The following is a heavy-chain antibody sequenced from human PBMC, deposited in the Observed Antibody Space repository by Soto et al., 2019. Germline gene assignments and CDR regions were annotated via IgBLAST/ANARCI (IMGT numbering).Heavy chain of an antibody. V-gene: IGHV3-74*01. J-gene: IGHJ4*02. CDR1: GFIFKMYW. CDR2: IYNDGTYS. D-gene: IGHD3-10*01. CDR3: TRGPRPISTGTGAY. Sequence: GGSLRLSWAASGFIFKMYWMHWVRQSPGKGLVWISRIYNDGTYSDYADSVRGRFTISRDNVNDTLYLQMNKLRAEDSGVYYCTRGPRPISTGTGAYWGQGTQVTVSS.